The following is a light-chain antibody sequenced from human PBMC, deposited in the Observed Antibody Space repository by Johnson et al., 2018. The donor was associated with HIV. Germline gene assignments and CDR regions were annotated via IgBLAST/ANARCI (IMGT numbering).Light chain of an antibody. CDR3: ATWDGSLTIGRV. V-gene: IGLV1-51*02. Sequence: QSVLTQPPSVSVAPGQKVTISCSGSSSNIGNNYVSWYQQLPGTAPKLLIYENNKRPSGIPDRFSGSKSGTSATLGITGLQTGDEADYYCATWDGSLTIGRVFGTGTKITVL. J-gene: IGLJ1*01. CDR2: ENN. CDR1: SSNIGNNY.